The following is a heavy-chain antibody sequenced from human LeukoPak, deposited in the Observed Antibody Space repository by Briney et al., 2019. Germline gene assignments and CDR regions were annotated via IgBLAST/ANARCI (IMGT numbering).Heavy chain of an antibody. Sequence: GASVKVSCKASGYTFTGYYMHWVRQAPGQGLEWMGWINPNSGGTNYAQKFQGRVTMTRDTSISTAYMELSRLRSDDTAVYYCARGYYDILTGYPMTLDAFDIWGQGTMVTVSS. CDR2: INPNSGGT. D-gene: IGHD3-9*01. J-gene: IGHJ3*02. CDR1: GYTFTGYY. CDR3: ARGYYDILTGYPMTLDAFDI. V-gene: IGHV1-2*02.